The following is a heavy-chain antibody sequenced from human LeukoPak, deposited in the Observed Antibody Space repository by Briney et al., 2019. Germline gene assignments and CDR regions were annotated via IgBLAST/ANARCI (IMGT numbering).Heavy chain of an antibody. CDR3: AKDRFDSLLTAAGKY. D-gene: IGHD6-13*01. CDR1: GFTFSSYG. J-gene: IGHJ4*02. V-gene: IGHV3-30*18. CDR2: ISYDGSNK. Sequence: PGGSLRLSCAASGFTFSSYGMHWVRQAPGKGLEWVAVISYDGSNKYYADSVKGRFTIPRDNSKNTLYLQVNSLRAEDTAVYYCAKDRFDSLLTAAGKYWGQGTLVTVSS.